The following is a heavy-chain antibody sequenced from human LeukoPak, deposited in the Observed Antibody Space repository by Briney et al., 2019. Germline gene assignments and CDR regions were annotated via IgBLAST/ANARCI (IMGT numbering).Heavy chain of an antibody. CDR2: IIPIFGTA. J-gene: IGHJ4*02. D-gene: IGHD7-27*01. CDR3: ARATGANYHFDY. V-gene: IGHV1-69*06. CDR1: GGTFSSYA. Sequence: SVKVSCKASGGTFSSYAISWVRQAPGQGLEWMGGIIPIFGTANYAQKFQGRVTITADKSTSTAYMEPSSLRSEDTAVYYCARATGANYHFDYWGQGTLVTVSS.